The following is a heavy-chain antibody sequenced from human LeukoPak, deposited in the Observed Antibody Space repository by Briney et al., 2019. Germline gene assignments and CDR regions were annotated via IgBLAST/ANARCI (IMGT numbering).Heavy chain of an antibody. CDR3: ARPYCSSTSCYAGYYYGKDV. Sequence: ASVKVSCKASGYTFTSYYMHWVRQAPGQGLEWMGIINPSGGSTSYAQKFQGRVTMTRDTSTSTVYMELSSLRSEDTAVYYCARPYCSSTSCYAGYYYGKDVWGQGTTVTVSS. J-gene: IGHJ6*02. D-gene: IGHD2-2*01. CDR1: GYTFTSYY. CDR2: INPSGGST. V-gene: IGHV1-46*01.